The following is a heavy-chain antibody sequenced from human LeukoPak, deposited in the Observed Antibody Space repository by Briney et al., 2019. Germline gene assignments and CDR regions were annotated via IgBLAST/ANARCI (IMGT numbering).Heavy chain of an antibody. CDR3: ARINIVVLPDPLKRGDYFDP. CDR1: GASLDSTRYY. J-gene: IGHJ5*02. CDR2: IFSGGDT. V-gene: IGHV4-39*01. Sequence: SETLSLTCTVSGASLDSTRYYWGWIRQPPGRGLEWIGSIFSGGDTYYAAALKSRATISVDTSKNVVSLRLNSVTAADTALYYCARINIVVLPDPLKRGDYFDPWGQGTLVTVSS. D-gene: IGHD2-2*01.